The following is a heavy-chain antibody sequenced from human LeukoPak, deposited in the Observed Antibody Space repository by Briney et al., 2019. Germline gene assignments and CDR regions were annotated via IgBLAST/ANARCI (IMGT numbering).Heavy chain of an antibody. J-gene: IGHJ6*02. V-gene: IGHV1-24*01. CDR1: GYTLTELS. Sequence: GASVKVSCKVSGYTLTELSMHWARQAPGKGLEWMGGFDPEDGETIYAQKFQGRVTMTEDTSTDTAYMELSSLRSEDTAVYYCATDLILVGGEDYGMDVWGQGTTVTVSS. D-gene: IGHD3-16*01. CDR3: ATDLILVGGEDYGMDV. CDR2: FDPEDGET.